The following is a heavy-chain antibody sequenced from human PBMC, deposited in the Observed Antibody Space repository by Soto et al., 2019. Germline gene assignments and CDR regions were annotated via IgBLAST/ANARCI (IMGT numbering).Heavy chain of an antibody. V-gene: IGHV3-23*01. Sequence: GGSLRLSCAASGFTFSSYAMSWVRQAPGKGLEWVSAISGSGGSTYYADSVKGRFTISRDNSKNTLYLQMNSLRAEDTAVYYCAKGRDIVLMVYLPFDYWGQGTLVTVSS. J-gene: IGHJ4*02. CDR2: ISGSGGST. CDR1: GFTFSSYA. CDR3: AKGRDIVLMVYLPFDY. D-gene: IGHD2-8*01.